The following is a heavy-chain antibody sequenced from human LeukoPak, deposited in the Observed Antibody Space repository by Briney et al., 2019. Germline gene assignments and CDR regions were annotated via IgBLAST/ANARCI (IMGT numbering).Heavy chain of an antibody. CDR1: GFTFSSYS. J-gene: IGHJ4*02. CDR2: ISSSSSTI. Sequence: GGSLRLSCAASGFTFSSYSMNWVRQAPGKGLEWVSYISSSSSTIYYADSVKGRFTISRDNAKNSLYLQMNSLRAEDTAVYYCARVLHKRNYDSSDYYGYWGQGILVTVSS. D-gene: IGHD3-22*01. CDR3: ARVLHKRNYDSSDYYGY. V-gene: IGHV3-48*01.